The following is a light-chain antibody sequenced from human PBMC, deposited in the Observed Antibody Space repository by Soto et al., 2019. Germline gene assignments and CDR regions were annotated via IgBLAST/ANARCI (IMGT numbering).Light chain of an antibody. J-gene: IGKJ1*01. Sequence: DIQMTQSPSTLPASVGDRVTITCRASQSIDRWLAWYQQKPGKAPNLLIFKASTLDSGVPSRFSGSGSGTEFTLTISSLQPEDVATYYCQQYNTYSGTFGQGTKVDIK. CDR2: KAS. CDR3: QQYNTYSGT. CDR1: QSIDRW. V-gene: IGKV1-5*03.